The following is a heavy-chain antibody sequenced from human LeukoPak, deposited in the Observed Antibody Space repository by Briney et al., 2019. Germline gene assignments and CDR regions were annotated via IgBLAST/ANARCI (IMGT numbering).Heavy chain of an antibody. V-gene: IGHV1-69*06. CDR2: IIPIFGTA. CDR1: GGTFSSYA. J-gene: IGHJ3*02. Sequence: GASVKVSCKASGGTFSSYAISWVRQAPGQGFEWMGGIIPIFGTANYAQKFQGRVTITADKSTSTAYMELSSLRSEDTAVYYCARDVTDYYDSSDYAFDIWGQGTMVTVSS. D-gene: IGHD3-22*01. CDR3: ARDVTDYYDSSDYAFDI.